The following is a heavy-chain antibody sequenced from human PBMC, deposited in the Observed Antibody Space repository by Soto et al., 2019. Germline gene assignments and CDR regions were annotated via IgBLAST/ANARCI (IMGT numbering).Heavy chain of an antibody. CDR2: IKSKTDGGTT. V-gene: IGHV3-15*01. J-gene: IGHJ4*02. CDR1: GFTFSNAW. D-gene: IGHD3-3*01. CDR3: TNSPSLSEWLLYPLDY. Sequence: PGGSLRLSCAASGFTFSNAWMSWVRQALGKGLEWVGRIKSKTDGGTTDYAAPVKGRFTISRDDSKNTLYLQMNSLKTEDTAVYYCTNSPSLSEWLLYPLDYWGQGTLVTVSS.